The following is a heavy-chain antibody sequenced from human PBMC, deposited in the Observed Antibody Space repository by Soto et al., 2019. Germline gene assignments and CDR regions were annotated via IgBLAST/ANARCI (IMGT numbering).Heavy chain of an antibody. CDR3: ARAPIQYYYDSSGSSRGMDV. D-gene: IGHD3-22*01. CDR2: IYYSGST. Sequence: SETLSLTCTVPGGSISSGDYYWSWIRQPPGKGLEWIGYIYYSGSTYYNPSLKSRVTISVDTSKNQFSLKLSSVTAADTAVYYCARAPIQYYYDSSGSSRGMDVWGQGTTVTVSS. J-gene: IGHJ6*02. CDR1: GGSISSGDYY. V-gene: IGHV4-30-4*01.